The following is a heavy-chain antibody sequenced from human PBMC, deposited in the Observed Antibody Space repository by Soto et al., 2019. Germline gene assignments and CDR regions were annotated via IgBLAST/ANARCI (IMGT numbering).Heavy chain of an antibody. D-gene: IGHD2-8*01. CDR1: GGSIRSYY. CDR3: ARPAAPGQFHA. CDR2: IYYSGST. Sequence: SETLSLTRTISGGSIRSYYWIWIRQPPGKGLEWIGYIYYSGSTNYNPSLKSRVTISVDTSKNQFSLKLSSVTAADTAVYYCARPAAPGQFHAWGQETLVTVSS. V-gene: IGHV4-59*08. J-gene: IGHJ4*02.